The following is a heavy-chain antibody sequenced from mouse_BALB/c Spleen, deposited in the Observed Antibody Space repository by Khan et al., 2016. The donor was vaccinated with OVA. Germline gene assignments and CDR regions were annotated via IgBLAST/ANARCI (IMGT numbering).Heavy chain of an antibody. CDR1: GFTFSSFG. V-gene: IGHV5-17*02. Sequence: EVELVESGGGLVQPGGSRKLSCAASGFTFSSFGMFWIRRAPEEGQEWGAYISSGSSTFYYADTVKGRFTISRDNPKNTLFLQMTSLSTEDTAMYYCARTLGIYAMDYWGQGASDTVSA. CDR2: ISSGSSTF. D-gene: IGHD1-1*02. CDR3: ARTLGIYAMDY. J-gene: IGHJ4*01.